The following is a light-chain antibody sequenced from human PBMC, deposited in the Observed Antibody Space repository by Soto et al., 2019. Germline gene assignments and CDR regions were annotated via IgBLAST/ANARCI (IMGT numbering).Light chain of an antibody. Sequence: DIQMTQSPSTLSASVGDRVIIICRASQSISDWLAWYQQQPGKAPKLLIYKASRLETGVPSRFSGSGSGTEFTLTISSLQPDDFATYYCQQYNSYSPITFGPGTKLDVK. CDR1: QSISDW. V-gene: IGKV1-5*03. J-gene: IGKJ3*01. CDR2: KAS. CDR3: QQYNSYSPIT.